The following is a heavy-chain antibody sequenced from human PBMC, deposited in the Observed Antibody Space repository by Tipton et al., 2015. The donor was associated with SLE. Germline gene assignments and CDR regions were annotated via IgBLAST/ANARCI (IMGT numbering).Heavy chain of an antibody. V-gene: IGHV3-33*08. Sequence: SLRLSCTTSGFTFDDYAMHWVRQAPGKGLEWVAVIWYDGSDARYADSVKGRITISRDNSKNTVFLEMNSLGAEDTAVYYCASALLVSLDYWGQGTLVTVSS. CDR1: GFTFDDYA. CDR3: ASALLVSLDY. J-gene: IGHJ4*02. D-gene: IGHD4-23*01. CDR2: IWYDGSDA.